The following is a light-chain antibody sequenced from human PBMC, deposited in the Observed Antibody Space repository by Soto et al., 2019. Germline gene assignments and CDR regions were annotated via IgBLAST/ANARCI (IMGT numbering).Light chain of an antibody. CDR1: QSISSW. CDR3: QQYNILST. V-gene: IGKV1-5*01. CDR2: DAS. J-gene: IGKJ1*01. Sequence: DIQKTQSPSTLTASVGDRVTITCRASQSISSWLAWYQQKPGKAPKLLIYDASTLESGVPTRFSGSGSGTEFTLTISSLHPDDFATYYCQQYNILSTFGQGTKVDIK.